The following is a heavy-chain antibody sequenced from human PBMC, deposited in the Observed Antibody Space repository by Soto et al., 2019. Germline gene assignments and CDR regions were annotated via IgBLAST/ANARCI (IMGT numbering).Heavy chain of an antibody. CDR3: ARSEQYQVFAFDI. CDR1: GFTFSSYG. V-gene: IGHV3-30*03. Sequence: HPWGSLRLSCAASGFTFSSYGMHWVRQAPGKGLEWVALITYAGSNKNYADSVKGRFTISRDNSKNTLYLQMNSLRPEDTAVYYCARSEQYQVFAFDIWGQGTMVTVSS. CDR2: ITYAGSNK. D-gene: IGHD6-19*01. J-gene: IGHJ3*02.